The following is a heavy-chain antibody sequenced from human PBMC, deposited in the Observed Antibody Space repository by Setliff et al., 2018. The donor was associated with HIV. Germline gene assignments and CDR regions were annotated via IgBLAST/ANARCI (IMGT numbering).Heavy chain of an antibody. CDR2: IFYSGTT. J-gene: IGHJ5*02. Sequence: PSETLSLTCTVSGGSITGGGYAWAWIRQPQGKGWEWIGNIFYSGTTYYNPSLKSRVTISVDTSKNQFSLRLSSVTAADTAVYYCARLWLHYGDDIPKFDPWGQGTLVTVSS. V-gene: IGHV4-39*07. D-gene: IGHD4-17*01. CDR3: ARLWLHYGDDIPKFDP. CDR1: GGSITGGGYA.